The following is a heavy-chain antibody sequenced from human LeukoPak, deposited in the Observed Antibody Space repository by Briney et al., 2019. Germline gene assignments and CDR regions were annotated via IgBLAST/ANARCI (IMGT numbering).Heavy chain of an antibody. CDR1: GGSISSGGYY. D-gene: IGHD3-22*01. Sequence: SETLSLTCTVSGGSISSGGYYWSWIRQHPGKGLEWIGYIYYSGSTYYNPSLKSRVTISVDTSKNQFSLKLSSVTAADTAVYYCARVGSSGYNNWFDPWGQGTLVTVSS. CDR2: IYYSGST. J-gene: IGHJ5*02. V-gene: IGHV4-31*03. CDR3: ARVGSSGYNNWFDP.